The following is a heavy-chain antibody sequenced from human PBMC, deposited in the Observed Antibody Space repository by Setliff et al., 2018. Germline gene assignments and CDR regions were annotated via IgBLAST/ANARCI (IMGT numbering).Heavy chain of an antibody. CDR3: ARERGYSYGDDAFDI. CDR2: IIHSGST. Sequence: SETLSLTCAVCGGSFSGYYWSWIRQPPGKRLEWIGEIIHSGSTNYNPSLQSRVTISVDTSNNQFSLKLSSVTAADTAVYYCARERGYSYGDDAFDIWGQGTMVTVSS. V-gene: IGHV4-34*12. D-gene: IGHD5-18*01. J-gene: IGHJ3*02. CDR1: GGSFSGYY.